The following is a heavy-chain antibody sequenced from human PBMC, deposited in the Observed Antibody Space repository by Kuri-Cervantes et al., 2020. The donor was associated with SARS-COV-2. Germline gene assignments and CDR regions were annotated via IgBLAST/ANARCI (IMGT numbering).Heavy chain of an antibody. CDR1: GFTFSSYA. J-gene: IGHJ1*01. D-gene: IGHD4-17*01. CDR3: ARGDYGDYDRYFQH. V-gene: IGHV4-34*01. CDR2: INHSGST. Sequence: GSLRLSCAASGFTFSSYAMHWVRQAPGKGLEWIGEINHSGSTNYNPSLKSRVTVSVDTSKNQFSLKLSPVTAADTAVYYCARGDYGDYDRYFQHWGQGTLVTVSS.